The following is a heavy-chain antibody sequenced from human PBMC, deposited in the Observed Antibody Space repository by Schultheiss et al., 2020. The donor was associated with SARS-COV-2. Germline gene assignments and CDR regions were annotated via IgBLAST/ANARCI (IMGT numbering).Heavy chain of an antibody. CDR3: ARGSGSIDY. V-gene: IGHV4-59*06. Sequence: SETLSLTCTVSGGSINNYYWSWIRQHPGKGLEWIGYIYYSGSTYYNPSLKSRVTISVDTSKNQFSLKLSSVTAADTAVYYCARGSGSIDYWGQGTLVTVSS. J-gene: IGHJ4*02. D-gene: IGHD1-26*01. CDR2: IYYSGST. CDR1: GGSINNYY.